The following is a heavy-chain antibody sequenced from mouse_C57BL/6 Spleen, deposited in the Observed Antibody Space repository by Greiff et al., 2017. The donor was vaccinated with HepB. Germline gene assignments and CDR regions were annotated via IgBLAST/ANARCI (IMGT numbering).Heavy chain of an antibody. J-gene: IGHJ3*01. V-gene: IGHV1-81*01. D-gene: IGHD4-1*01. CDR3: ARTTGTGFAD. Sequence: QVQLQQSGAELARPGASVKLSCKASGYTFTSYGISWVKQRTGQGLEWIGEIYPRSGNTYYNEKFKGKATLTADKSSSTAYMELRSLTSEDSAVYFCARTTGTGFADWGQGTLVTVSA. CDR1: GYTFTSYG. CDR2: IYPRSGNT.